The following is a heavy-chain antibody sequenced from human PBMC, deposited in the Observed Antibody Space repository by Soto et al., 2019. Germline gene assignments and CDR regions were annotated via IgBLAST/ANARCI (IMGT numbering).Heavy chain of an antibody. CDR2: IGSSGTT. Sequence: EVQLLESGGGLVQPGGSLRLSCATSGFTFSAYGASWVRQAPGKGLEWVSAIGSSGTTYYADSAKGRFTISRDNSRNTLYMQMTSLRVEDTAVYYCAKTGPSYFDYWGQGTLVTVSS. CDR1: GFTFSAYG. J-gene: IGHJ4*02. CDR3: AKTGPSYFDY. V-gene: IGHV3-23*01.